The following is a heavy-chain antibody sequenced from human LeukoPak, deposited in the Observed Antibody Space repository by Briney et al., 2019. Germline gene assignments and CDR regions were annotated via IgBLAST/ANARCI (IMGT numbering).Heavy chain of an antibody. J-gene: IGHJ4*02. D-gene: IGHD6-19*01. V-gene: IGHV4-4*07. CDR2: IYTRGST. CDR1: GGSISIYY. CDR3: AREHSSGWSDY. Sequence: SETLSLTCTVSGGSISIYYWSWIRQPAGKGLEWIGRIYTRGSTNYNPSLKSRVTMAVYTTKNQFSMNLSSVAAADTSVYYCAREHSSGWSDYWGQGTLVTVSS.